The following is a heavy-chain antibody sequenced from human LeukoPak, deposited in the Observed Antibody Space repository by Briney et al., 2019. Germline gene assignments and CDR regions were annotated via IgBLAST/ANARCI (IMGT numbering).Heavy chain of an antibody. D-gene: IGHD3-3*01. CDR1: GFTFDDYA. CDR3: AKDITIFGVGDAFDI. V-gene: IGHV3-9*01. Sequence: GGSLRLSCAASGFTFDDYAMHWVRQAPGKGLEWASGISWNSGSIGYADSVKGRFTISRDNAKNSLYLQMNSLRAEDTALYYCAKDITIFGVGDAFDIWGQGTMVTVSS. CDR2: ISWNSGSI. J-gene: IGHJ3*02.